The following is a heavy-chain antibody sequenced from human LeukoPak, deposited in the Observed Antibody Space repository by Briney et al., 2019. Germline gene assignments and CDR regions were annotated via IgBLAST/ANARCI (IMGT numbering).Heavy chain of an antibody. D-gene: IGHD3-10*01. V-gene: IGHV1-18*01. J-gene: IGHJ6*03. CDR1: GYTFTSYG. CDR2: ISAYNGNT. CDR3: ARVNKYYYGSGSYYTTYYYYYYMDV. Sequence: ASVKVSCKASGYTFTSYGISWVRQAPGQGLEWMGWISAYNGNTNYAQKPQGRVTMTTDTSTSTAYMELRSLRSDDTAVYYCARVNKYYYGSGSYYTTYYYYYYMDVWGKGTTVTISS.